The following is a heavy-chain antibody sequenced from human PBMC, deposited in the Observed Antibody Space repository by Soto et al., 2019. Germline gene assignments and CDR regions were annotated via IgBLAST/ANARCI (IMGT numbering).Heavy chain of an antibody. CDR2: IYYSGST. D-gene: IGHD1-26*01. V-gene: IGHV4-30-4*01. CDR3: ARHEWELAYFDY. Sequence: SETLSLTCTVSGGSISSGDYYWSWIRQPPGKGLEWIGYIYYSGSTYYNPSLKSRVTISVDTSKNQFSLKLSSVTAADTAVYYCARHEWELAYFDYWGQGTLVTVSS. CDR1: GGSISSGDYY. J-gene: IGHJ4*02.